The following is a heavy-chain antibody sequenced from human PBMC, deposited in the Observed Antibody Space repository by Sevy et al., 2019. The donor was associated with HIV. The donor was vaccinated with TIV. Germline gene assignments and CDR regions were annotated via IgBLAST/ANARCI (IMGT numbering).Heavy chain of an antibody. J-gene: IGHJ4*02. CDR2: INPNSGGT. CDR3: AILTGLRGHTYASFDY. Sequence: ASVKVSCKASGYTFTGYYIHWVRQAPGQGLEYMGWINPNSGGTNYAQKFQDRVTMTRDTSISTAYMELSRLRSDDTAVFYCAILTGLRGHTYASFDYWGQGTLVTVSS. V-gene: IGHV1-2*02. D-gene: IGHD5-18*01. CDR1: GYTFTGYY.